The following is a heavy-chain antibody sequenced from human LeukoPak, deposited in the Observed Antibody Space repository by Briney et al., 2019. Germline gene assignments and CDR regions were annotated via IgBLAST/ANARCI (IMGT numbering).Heavy chain of an antibody. CDR2: INPNSGGT. J-gene: IGHJ5*02. CDR1: GYTFTGYY. V-gene: IGHV1-2*02. D-gene: IGHD6-19*01. CDR3: ARIIAVAGTPYNWFDP. Sequence: GASVKVSCKASGYTFTGYYMHWVRQAPGQGLEWMGWINPNSGGTNYAQKFQGRVTMTRDTSISTAYMELSRLRSDDTAVYYCARIIAVAGTPYNWFDPWGQGTLVTVSS.